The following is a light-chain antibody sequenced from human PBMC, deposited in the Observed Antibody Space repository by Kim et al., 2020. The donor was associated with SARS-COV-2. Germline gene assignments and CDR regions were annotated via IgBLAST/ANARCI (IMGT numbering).Light chain of an antibody. J-gene: IGKJ2*01. CDR2: WAS. V-gene: IGKV4-1*01. CDR1: QSVLYSSNNKNY. Sequence: DIVMTQSPDSLAVSLGERATINCKSSQSVLYSSNNKNYLAWYQQRPGQPPKVLVYWASTRESGVPDRISGSGSGTYFTLTISSLQAEDVAVYYCQQYYTTPYTFGQGTKLEI. CDR3: QQYYTTPYT.